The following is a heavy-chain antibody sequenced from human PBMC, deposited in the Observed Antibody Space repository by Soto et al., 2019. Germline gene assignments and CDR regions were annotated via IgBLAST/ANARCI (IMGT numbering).Heavy chain of an antibody. D-gene: IGHD3-10*01. Sequence: KASETLSLTCAVYGGSFSGYYWSWIRQPPGKGLEWIGEINHSGSTNYNPSLKSRVTISVDTSKNQFSLKLSSVTAADTAVYYCARELLWFGELLPEDAFDIWGQGTMVTVSS. CDR2: INHSGST. J-gene: IGHJ3*02. CDR3: ARELLWFGELLPEDAFDI. CDR1: GGSFSGYY. V-gene: IGHV4-34*01.